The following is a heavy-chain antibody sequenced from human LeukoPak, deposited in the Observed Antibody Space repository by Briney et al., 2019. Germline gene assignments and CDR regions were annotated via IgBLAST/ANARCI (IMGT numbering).Heavy chain of an antibody. D-gene: IGHD6-19*01. CDR1: GGSFSTYY. V-gene: IGHV4-59*01. Sequence: SETLSLTCTVSGGSFSTYYWSWIRQPPGKGLEWIGYIYYSGSTDYNPSLKSRVTMSLDTSKNQFSLKLSSVTAADTAVYYCARDSSGWDSSWYFDLWGRGTLVTVSS. CDR3: ARDSSGWDSSWYFDL. CDR2: IYYSGST. J-gene: IGHJ2*01.